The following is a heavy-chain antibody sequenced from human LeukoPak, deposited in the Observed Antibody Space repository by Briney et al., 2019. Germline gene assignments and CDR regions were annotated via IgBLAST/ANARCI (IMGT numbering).Heavy chain of an antibody. V-gene: IGHV3-9*01. CDR1: GFIFVEYA. J-gene: IGHJ4*02. D-gene: IGHD1-1*01. CDR2: INWKSDII. Sequence: GGSLRLSCEASGFIFVEYAMHWVRQVPGKGLEWVSGINWKSDIIGYADSVKGRFTISRDNSKNTLYLQMNSLRAEDTAVYYCAKDPLQKFTYYFDYWGQGTLVTVSS. CDR3: AKDPLQKFTYYFDY.